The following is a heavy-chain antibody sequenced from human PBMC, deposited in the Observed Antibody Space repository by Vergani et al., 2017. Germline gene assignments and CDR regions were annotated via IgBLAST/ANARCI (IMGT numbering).Heavy chain of an antibody. CDR1: GGTFSSYA. D-gene: IGHD3-22*01. V-gene: IGHV1-69*04. CDR2: IIPILGIA. CDR3: AKPAAITAKIYDSSGYYHG. J-gene: IGHJ4*02. Sequence: QVQLVQSGAEVKKPGSSVKVSCKASGGTFSSYAISWVRQAPGQGLEWMGRIIPILGIANYAQKFQGRVTITADKSTSTAYMELSSLRSEDTAVYYCAKPAAITAKIYDSSGYYHGWGQGTLVTVSS.